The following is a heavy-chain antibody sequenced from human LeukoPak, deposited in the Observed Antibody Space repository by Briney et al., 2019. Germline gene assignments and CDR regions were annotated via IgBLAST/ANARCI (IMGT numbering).Heavy chain of an antibody. V-gene: IGHV5-51*03. J-gene: IGHJ3*02. CDR2: LYPGDSDT. D-gene: IGHD2-15*01. CDR1: GHSFTSYW. Sequence: PGESLPISRKRSGHSFTSYWIGCARHLPGKGLEWMGFLYPGDSDTRYSPYFPGQVNISAQKAISTAYLQWSSLKAADTAMYYFAKRRTIVVAPVDAFDIWGQGTMVTVSS. CDR3: AKRRTIVVAPVDAFDI.